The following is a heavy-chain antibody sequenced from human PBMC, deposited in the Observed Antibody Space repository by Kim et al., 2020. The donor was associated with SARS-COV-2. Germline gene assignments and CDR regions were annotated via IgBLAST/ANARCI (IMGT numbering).Heavy chain of an antibody. CDR3: AREIAVAGTGGYYYYGMDV. D-gene: IGHD6-19*01. CDR2: ISAYNGNT. CDR1: GYTFTSYG. V-gene: IGHV1-18*01. J-gene: IGHJ6*02. Sequence: ASVKVSCKASGYTFTSYGISWVRQAPGQGLEWMGWISAYNGNTNYAQKLQGRVTMTTDTSTSTAYMELRSLRSDDTAVYYCAREIAVAGTGGYYYYGMDVWGQGTTVTVSS.